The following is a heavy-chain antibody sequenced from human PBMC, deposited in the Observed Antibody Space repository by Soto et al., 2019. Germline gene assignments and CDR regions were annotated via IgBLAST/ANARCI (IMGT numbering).Heavy chain of an antibody. V-gene: IGHV1-18*01. Sequence: GASVKVSCKASGYTFTSYGISWVRQAPGQGLEWMGWISAYNGNTNYAQKLQGRVTMTTDTSTSTAYMELRSLRSDDTAVYYCARFERQYGNKFNFDYWGQGTLVTVSS. J-gene: IGHJ4*02. D-gene: IGHD6-6*01. CDR1: GYTFTSYG. CDR3: ARFERQYGNKFNFDY. CDR2: ISAYNGNT.